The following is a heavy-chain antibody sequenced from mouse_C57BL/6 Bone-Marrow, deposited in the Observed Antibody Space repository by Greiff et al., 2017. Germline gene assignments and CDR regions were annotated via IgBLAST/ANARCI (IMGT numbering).Heavy chain of an antibody. V-gene: IGHV14-4*01. CDR1: GFNIKDDY. D-gene: IGHD6-5*01. CDR2: IDPENGDT. CDR3: TTVLCPYYFDF. Sequence: VQLQQSGAELVRPGASVKLSCTASGFNIKDDYMHWVKQRPEQGLEWIGWIDPENGDTEYDSKFQGKATITADTYFNTADLQLSSLTSEDPAFDVCTTVLCPYYFDFWGQGTTLTVSS. J-gene: IGHJ2*01.